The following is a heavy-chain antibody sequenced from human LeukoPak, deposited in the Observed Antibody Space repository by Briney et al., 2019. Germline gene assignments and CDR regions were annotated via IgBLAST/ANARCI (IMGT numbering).Heavy chain of an antibody. CDR1: GGTFSNFA. D-gene: IGHD2-15*01. Sequence: SVMVSCKASGGTFSNFAISWVRQAPGQGLEWMGGIIPIFGTTNYAQKLQGRLTITADKSTSTAYMALSSLRSEDTAVYYCATGERVVVAARAGRWLQFRFDYWGQGTLVTVSS. V-gene: IGHV1-69*06. CDR3: ATGERVVVAARAGRWLQFRFDY. J-gene: IGHJ4*02. CDR2: IIPIFGTT.